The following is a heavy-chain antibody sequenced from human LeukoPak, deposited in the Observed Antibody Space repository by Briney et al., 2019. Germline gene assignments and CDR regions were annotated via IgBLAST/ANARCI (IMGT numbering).Heavy chain of an antibody. CDR3: ARDRAKVIATLME. Sequence: GRSLRLSCVVSGFSFGTYSMHWARQVPGKGLEWVAVIWCDGSNEDYADSVKGRFTISRDNSRNTLYLQMNSLRAGDTAVYYCARDRAKVIATLMEWGQGTLVTVSS. J-gene: IGHJ4*02. CDR1: GFSFGTYS. D-gene: IGHD2-21*01. V-gene: IGHV3-30*19. CDR2: IWCDGSNE.